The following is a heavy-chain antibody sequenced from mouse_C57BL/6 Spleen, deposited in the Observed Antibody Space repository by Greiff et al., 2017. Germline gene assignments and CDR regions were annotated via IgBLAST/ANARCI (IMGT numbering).Heavy chain of an antibody. D-gene: IGHD1-1*01. J-gene: IGHJ1*03. Sequence: QVQLKQPGAELVMPGASVKLSCKASGYTFTSYWMHWVKQRPGQGLEWIGEIDPSDSYTNYNQKFKGKSTLTVDKSSSTAYMQLSSLTSEDSAVYYCARKVTTVVPNWYFDVWGTGTTVTVSS. CDR3: ARKVTTVVPNWYFDV. CDR2: IDPSDSYT. V-gene: IGHV1-69*01. CDR1: GYTFTSYW.